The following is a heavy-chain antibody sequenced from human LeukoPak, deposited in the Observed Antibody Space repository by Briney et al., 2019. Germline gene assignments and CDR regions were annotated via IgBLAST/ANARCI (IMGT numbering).Heavy chain of an antibody. CDR3: ARQRGYSYGRFDY. V-gene: IGHV3-7*01. CDR2: IKQDESEK. J-gene: IGHJ4*02. Sequence: GGSLRLSCAASGFTFSHYWMSWVRQAPGKGLEWVANIKQDESEKYFVDSVKGRFTISRENAKNSLYLQMNSLRAEDTAVYYCARQRGYSYGRFDYWGQGTLVTVSS. CDR1: GFTFSHYW. D-gene: IGHD5-18*01.